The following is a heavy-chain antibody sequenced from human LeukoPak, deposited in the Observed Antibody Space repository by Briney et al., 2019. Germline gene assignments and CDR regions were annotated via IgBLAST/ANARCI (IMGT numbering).Heavy chain of an antibody. CDR3: ARLPIVVITSGGY. J-gene: IGHJ4*02. D-gene: IGHD3-22*01. V-gene: IGHV3-53*01. CDR2: IYSDGST. CDR1: GFTFSSYA. Sequence: GGSLRLSCAASGFTFSSYAMSWVRQAPGEGLEWLSVIYSDGSTYYADSVKGRFTILRDNSKNTLYLQMNSLRAEDTAVYYCARLPIVVITSGGYWGQGTLVTVSS.